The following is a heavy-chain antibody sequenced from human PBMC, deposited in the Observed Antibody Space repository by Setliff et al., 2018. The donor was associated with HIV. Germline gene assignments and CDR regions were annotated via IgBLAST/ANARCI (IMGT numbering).Heavy chain of an antibody. CDR2: INPSSGGT. CDR3: ARPYSTGWYYFDY. J-gene: IGHJ4*02. CDR1: GYTITEVS. V-gene: IGHV1-2*02. Sequence: ASVKVSCKISGYTITEVSMHWIRQAPGQGLEWMGWINPSSGGTNYEQNFQGRVTMTRDTSTNTAYMELSRLTSDDTAVYFCARPYSTGWYYFDYWGQGTLVTVSS. D-gene: IGHD6-19*01.